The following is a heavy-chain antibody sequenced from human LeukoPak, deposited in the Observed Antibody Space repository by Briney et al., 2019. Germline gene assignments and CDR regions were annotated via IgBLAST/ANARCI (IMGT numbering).Heavy chain of an antibody. Sequence: ASVKVSCKASGYTFTSYAMHWVRQAPGRRLEWMGWINAGNGNTKYSQKFQGRVTITRDTSASTAYMELSSLRSEDTAVYYCARALSYGDSLDYWGQGTLVTVSS. D-gene: IGHD4-17*01. J-gene: IGHJ4*02. CDR3: ARALSYGDSLDY. V-gene: IGHV1-3*01. CDR2: INAGNGNT. CDR1: GYTFTSYA.